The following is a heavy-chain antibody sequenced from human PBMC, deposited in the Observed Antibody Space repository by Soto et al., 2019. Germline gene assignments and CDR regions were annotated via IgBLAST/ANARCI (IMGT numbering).Heavy chain of an antibody. Sequence: QVQLVQSGAEVKKPGASVKVSCKASGYTFTSYGISWVRQAPGQGLEWMGWISAYNGNTNYAQKLQGRVTMTTDTSTSTAYMELRSLRSDDTAVYYCARYILRYFVWLSRYYYMDVWGKGTTVTVSS. D-gene: IGHD3-9*01. CDR2: ISAYNGNT. J-gene: IGHJ6*03. V-gene: IGHV1-18*01. CDR1: GYTFTSYG. CDR3: ARYILRYFVWLSRYYYMDV.